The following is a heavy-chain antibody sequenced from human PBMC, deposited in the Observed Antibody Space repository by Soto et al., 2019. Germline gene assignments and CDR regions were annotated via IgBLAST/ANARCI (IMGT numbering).Heavy chain of an antibody. V-gene: IGHV4-30-4*01. CDR1: CGSIISDYY. Sequence: SETLSLTCTVSCGSIISDYYWSWIRQPPGKGLEWIGYINYSGSTHYNPSLKSRVTISVDTSKDQFSLKLSSMTAADTAVYYCAKDTVINYYYYGMDVWGQGTTVTVSS. J-gene: IGHJ6*02. CDR2: INYSGST. CDR3: AKDTVINYYYYGMDV. D-gene: IGHD4-17*01.